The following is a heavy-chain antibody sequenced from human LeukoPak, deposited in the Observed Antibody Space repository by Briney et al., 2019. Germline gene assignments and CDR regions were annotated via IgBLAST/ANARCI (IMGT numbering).Heavy chain of an antibody. J-gene: IGHJ4*02. V-gene: IGHV5-51*01. CDR2: IYPGDSDT. CDR3: ATQRPRRYSSGWWPPYDY. D-gene: IGHD6-19*01. Sequence: GESLKISCKGSGYSFTSYWIGWVRQMPGKGLEWMGIIYPGDSDTRYSPSFQGQVTISADKSISTAYLQWSSLKASDTAMYYCATQRPRRYSSGWWPPYDYWGQGTLVTVSS. CDR1: GYSFTSYW.